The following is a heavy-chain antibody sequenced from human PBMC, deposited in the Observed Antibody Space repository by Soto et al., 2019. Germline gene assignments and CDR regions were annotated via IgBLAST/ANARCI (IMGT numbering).Heavy chain of an antibody. CDR3: PKTSGYDYVWGSSGLGP. V-gene: IGHV1-8*01. CDR2: MNPNSGNT. J-gene: IGHJ5*02. Sequence: GASVKVSCKASGYTFTSYDINWVRQATGQGLEWMGWMNPNSGNTGYAQKFQGRVTITRDNSKNTLYLQMNSLRAEDTAVYYCPKTSGYDYVWGSSGLGPWGQGTLVTVSS. CDR1: GYTFTSYD. D-gene: IGHD3-16*01.